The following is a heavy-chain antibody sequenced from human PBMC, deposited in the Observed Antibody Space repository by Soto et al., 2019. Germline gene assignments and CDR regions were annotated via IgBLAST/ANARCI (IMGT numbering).Heavy chain of an antibody. CDR2: IYYSGGT. CDR1: GGSISSYY. D-gene: IGHD3-10*02. J-gene: IGHJ3*02. V-gene: IGHV4-59*01. CDR3: ARDTTFDAFDI. Sequence: SETLSLTCTVSGGSISSYYWSWIRQPPGKGLEWIGYIYYSGGTNYNPSLKSRVTISVDTSKNQFSLKLSSVTAADTAVYYCARDTTFDAFDIWGQGTMVNVSS.